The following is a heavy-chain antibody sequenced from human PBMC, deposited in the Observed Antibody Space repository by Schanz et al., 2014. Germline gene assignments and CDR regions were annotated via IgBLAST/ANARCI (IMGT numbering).Heavy chain of an antibody. CDR3: AKDHPSSGWPAFDV. Sequence: EVKLVESGGGLVQPGGSLRLSCAASGFTFSTYWMHWVRQAPGKGLVWVSHINSDGTTTTYADSVKGRFTISRDNAENTLYLQMNSLRADDSAIYYCAKDHPSSGWPAFDVWGQGTQVTVSS. J-gene: IGHJ4*02. CDR1: GFTFSTYW. D-gene: IGHD6-19*01. CDR2: INSDGTTT. V-gene: IGHV3-74*01.